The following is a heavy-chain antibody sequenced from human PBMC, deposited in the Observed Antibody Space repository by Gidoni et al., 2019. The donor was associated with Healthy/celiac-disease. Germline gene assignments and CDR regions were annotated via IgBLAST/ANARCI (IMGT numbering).Heavy chain of an antibody. CDR1: GFTFSSYG. CDR3: AKAAAGLSFDY. Sequence: QVQLVESGGGVVQPGRSLRLSCAASGFTFSSYGMHWVRQAPGKGLEWVAVISYDGSNKYYADSVKGRFTISRDNSKNTLYLQMNSLRAEDTAVYYCAKAAAGLSFDYWGQGTLVTVSS. J-gene: IGHJ4*02. CDR2: ISYDGSNK. V-gene: IGHV3-30*18. D-gene: IGHD6-13*01.